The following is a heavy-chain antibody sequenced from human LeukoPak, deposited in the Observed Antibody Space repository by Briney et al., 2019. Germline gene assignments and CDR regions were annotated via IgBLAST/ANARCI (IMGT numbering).Heavy chain of an antibody. V-gene: IGHV3-23*01. CDR1: GFTFSFYA. CDR2: ISGRAGSS. D-gene: IGHD6-19*01. CDR3: AKGRGTSDWYFDY. Sequence: PGGSLRLSCAASGFTFSFYAMSWVRQAPGKGLEWVSTISGRAGSSYSPDSLKGRFTISRDNPKNTVYLQMNSLRAEDTAVYYCAKGRGTSDWYFDYWGQGTLVTVSS. J-gene: IGHJ4*02.